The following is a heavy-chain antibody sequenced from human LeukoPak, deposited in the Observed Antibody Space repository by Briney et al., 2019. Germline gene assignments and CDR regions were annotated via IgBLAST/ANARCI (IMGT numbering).Heavy chain of an antibody. V-gene: IGHV3-11*04. CDR2: ISSSGSTI. Sequence: GGSLRLSCAASGFTFSYFYMSWIRQAPGKGLEWVSYISSSGSTIFYADSVKGRFTISRDNAKNSLYLQMNSLRVEDTAVYYCARVEYYYYYYMDVWGKGTTVTVSS. CDR3: ARVEYYYYYYMDV. D-gene: IGHD1-1*01. J-gene: IGHJ6*03. CDR1: GFTFSYFY.